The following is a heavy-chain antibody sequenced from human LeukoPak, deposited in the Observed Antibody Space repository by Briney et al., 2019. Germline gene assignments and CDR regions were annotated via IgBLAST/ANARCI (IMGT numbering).Heavy chain of an antibody. CDR1: GFSFNSDW. Sequence: GGSLRLSCAASGFSFNSDWMDWVRQAPGKGPEWVANIRHDESEKNYLDSVKGRFTISRDNAQNSLYLQMNGLRVEDTAVYYCTRRLDDWGQGTLVTVSS. CDR3: TRRLDD. J-gene: IGHJ4*02. CDR2: IRHDESEK. D-gene: IGHD3-16*01. V-gene: IGHV3-7*01.